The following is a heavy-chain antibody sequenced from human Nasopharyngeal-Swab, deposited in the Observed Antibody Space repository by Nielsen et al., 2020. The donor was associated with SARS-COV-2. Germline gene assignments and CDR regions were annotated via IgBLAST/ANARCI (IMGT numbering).Heavy chain of an antibody. V-gene: IGHV3-30*03. J-gene: IGHJ6*02. D-gene: IGHD6-13*01. CDR1: GFTFSSYG. Sequence: GGSLRLSCAASGFTFSSYGMHWVRQAPGKGLEWVAIISYDGSTKYYANSVKGRFTISRDNSKNTLYLQMNSLMSEDTAVYYCAGPSWSSLIYGMDVWGQGTTVTVSS. CDR2: ISYDGSTK. CDR3: AGPSWSSLIYGMDV.